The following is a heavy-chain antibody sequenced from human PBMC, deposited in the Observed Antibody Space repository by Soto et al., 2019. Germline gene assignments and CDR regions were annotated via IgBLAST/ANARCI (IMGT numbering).Heavy chain of an antibody. Sequence: GGSLRLSCAASGFTFSSYAMSWVRQAPGKGLEWVSAISGSGGSTYYADSVKGRFTISRDNSKNTLYLQMNSLRAEDTAVYYCAKDTRIAAAGGYYFDYWGQGTLVTVSS. CDR1: GFTFSSYA. J-gene: IGHJ4*02. V-gene: IGHV3-23*01. CDR2: ISGSGGST. D-gene: IGHD6-13*01. CDR3: AKDTRIAAAGGYYFDY.